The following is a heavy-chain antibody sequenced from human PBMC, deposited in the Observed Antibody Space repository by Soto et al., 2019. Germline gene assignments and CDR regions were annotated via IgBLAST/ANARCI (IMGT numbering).Heavy chain of an antibody. CDR2: ISAYNGNT. CDR3: ARDIKRSYGDYYYYGMDV. Sequence: QVQLVQSGAEVKKPGASVKVSCKASGYTFTSYGISWVRQAPGQGLEWMGWISAYNGNTNYAQKLQGRVTMTTDTYTSTAYMELRSLRSDDTAVYYCARDIKRSYGDYYYYGMDVWGQGTTVTVSS. CDR1: GYTFTSYG. V-gene: IGHV1-18*01. J-gene: IGHJ6*02. D-gene: IGHD4-17*01.